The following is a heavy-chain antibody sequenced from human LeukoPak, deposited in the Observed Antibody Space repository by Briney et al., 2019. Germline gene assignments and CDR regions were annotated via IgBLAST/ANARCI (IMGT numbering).Heavy chain of an antibody. D-gene: IGHD3-16*01. V-gene: IGHV3-74*01. CDR2: INSDGSST. CDR3: ARGGYYFDY. CDR1: GFTFDDYG. J-gene: IGHJ4*02. Sequence: GGSLRLSCAASGFTFDDYGMSWVRQAPGKGLVWVSRINSDGSSTSYADSVKGRFTISRDNAKNTLYLQMNSLRAEDTAVYYCARGGYYFDYWGQGTLVTVSS.